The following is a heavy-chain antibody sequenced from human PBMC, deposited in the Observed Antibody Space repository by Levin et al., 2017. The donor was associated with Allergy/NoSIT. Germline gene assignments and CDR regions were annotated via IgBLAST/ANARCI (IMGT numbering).Heavy chain of an antibody. Sequence: ASVKVSCKASGYTLTAYYLHWVRQAPGQGLEWMGWINPNSGGTKYAQKFQDRLTMTRDTSINTAYMELRRLRSDDTAMYYCARAPPLDWLINWGQGTLVTVSS. CDR2: INPNSGGT. V-gene: IGHV1-2*02. CDR3: ARAPPLDWLIN. D-gene: IGHD3-3*01. J-gene: IGHJ4*02. CDR1: GYTLTAYY.